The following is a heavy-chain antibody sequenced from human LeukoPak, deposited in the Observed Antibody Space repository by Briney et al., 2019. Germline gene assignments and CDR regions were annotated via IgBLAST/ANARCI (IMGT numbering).Heavy chain of an antibody. CDR3: ARVPSYCSGGSCYSGFDY. J-gene: IGHJ4*02. Sequence: GGSLRLSCAASGFTFSSYWMHWVRQAPGKGLVWVSRINSDGSSTSYADSVKGRFTISRDNAKNTLYLQMNSLRAEDTAVYYCARVPSYCSGGSCYSGFDYWGQGTLVTVSS. V-gene: IGHV3-74*01. CDR1: GFTFSSYW. D-gene: IGHD2-15*01. CDR2: INSDGSST.